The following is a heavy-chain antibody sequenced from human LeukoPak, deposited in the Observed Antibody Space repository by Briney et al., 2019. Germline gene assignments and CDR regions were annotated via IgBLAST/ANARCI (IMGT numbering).Heavy chain of an antibody. Sequence: GGSLRLSCAASGFTFSSYAMSWVRQAPGKGLEWVSAISGSGGSTYYADSVKGRFTISRDNSKNTLYLQMNSLRAEDTAVYYCARGRMSRAMVRGVRFDYWGQGTLVTVSS. CDR2: ISGSGGST. CDR3: ARGRMSRAMVRGVRFDY. J-gene: IGHJ4*02. D-gene: IGHD3-10*01. V-gene: IGHV3-23*01. CDR1: GFTFSSYA.